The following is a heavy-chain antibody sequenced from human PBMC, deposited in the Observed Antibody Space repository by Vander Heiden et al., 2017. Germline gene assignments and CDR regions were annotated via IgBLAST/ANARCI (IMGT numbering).Heavy chain of an antibody. CDR2: IGTAGDT. Sequence: EVQLVESGGGLVQPGGSLRLSCAASGFPFRSYELHWVRQATGKGLEWVSAIGTAGDTYYPGSVKGRFTISRENAKNSLYLQMNSLRAGDTAVYYCARQAVAGTEGFDYWGQGTLVTVSS. CDR3: ARQAVAGTEGFDY. V-gene: IGHV3-13*01. J-gene: IGHJ4*02. CDR1: GFPFRSYE. D-gene: IGHD6-19*01.